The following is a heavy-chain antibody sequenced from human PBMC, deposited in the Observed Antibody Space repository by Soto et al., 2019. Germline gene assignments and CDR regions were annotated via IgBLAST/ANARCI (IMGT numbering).Heavy chain of an antibody. V-gene: IGHV3-21*01. Sequence: EVHRVESGGGLVKPGGSLRLSCAVSGFTFSSCSMNWVRQAPGKGLEWVSSISPSTSHIYYADSVKGRFTISRDNAKNSLFLQMNSLRAEDTAVYYCSGCSGGACHQNYGMDVWGQGATVPVSS. CDR2: ISPSTSHI. J-gene: IGHJ6*02. D-gene: IGHD2-15*01. CDR1: GFTFSSCS. CDR3: SGCSGGACHQNYGMDV.